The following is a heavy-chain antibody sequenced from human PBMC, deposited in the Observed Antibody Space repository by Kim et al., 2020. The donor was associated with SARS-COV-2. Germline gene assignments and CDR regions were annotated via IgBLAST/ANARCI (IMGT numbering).Heavy chain of an antibody. D-gene: IGHD6-19*01. V-gene: IGHV4-39*07. J-gene: IGHJ4*02. CDR3: ARDREAVAGPLGY. Sequence: NPTIRSRVPISGDTAKTPFSLKLSSVTAADTAVYYCARDREAVAGPLGYWGQGTLVTVSS.